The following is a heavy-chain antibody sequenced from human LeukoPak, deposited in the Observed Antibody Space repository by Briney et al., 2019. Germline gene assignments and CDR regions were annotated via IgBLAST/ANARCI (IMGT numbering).Heavy chain of an antibody. CDR3: ARFYYYDILTGYYGGDYFDY. D-gene: IGHD3-9*01. CDR2: IYYSGST. J-gene: IGHJ4*02. CDR1: GGSISGGGYY. Sequence: PSETLSLTCTVSGGSISGGGYYWSWIRQHPGKGLEWIGYIYYSGSTYYNPSLKSRVTISVDTSKNQFSLKLSSVTAADTAVYYCARFYYYDILTGYYGGDYFDYWGQGTLVTVSS. V-gene: IGHV4-31*03.